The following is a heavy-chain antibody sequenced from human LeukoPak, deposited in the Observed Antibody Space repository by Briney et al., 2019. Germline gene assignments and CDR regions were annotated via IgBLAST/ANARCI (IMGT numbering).Heavy chain of an antibody. CDR3: ARAKAIWSGYQDYYYSYYMDV. J-gene: IGHJ6*03. D-gene: IGHD3-3*01. CDR2: MNPNSGNT. CDR1: GYTFTSYD. V-gene: IGHV1-8*03. Sequence: PGASVKVSCKASGYTFTSYDINWVRQATGQGLEWMGWMNPNSGNTGYAQKFQGRVTITRNTSISTAYMELSSLRSEDTAVYYCARAKAIWSGYQDYYYSYYMDVWGKGPTVPVSS.